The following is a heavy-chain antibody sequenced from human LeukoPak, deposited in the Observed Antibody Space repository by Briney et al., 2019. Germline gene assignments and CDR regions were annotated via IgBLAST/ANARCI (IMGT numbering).Heavy chain of an antibody. CDR3: AKGRPYGDYVSSFDY. D-gene: IGHD4-17*01. Sequence: GGSLRLSCAASQFTFSNYWMSWVRQAPGKGLERVAHTSQDGTSNYYVDSVKGRFTISRDNAENSLHLQMNSLRAEDTAVYYCAKGRPYGDYVSSFDYWGQGTLVTVSS. CDR1: QFTFSNYW. CDR2: TSQDGTSN. J-gene: IGHJ4*02. V-gene: IGHV3-7*03.